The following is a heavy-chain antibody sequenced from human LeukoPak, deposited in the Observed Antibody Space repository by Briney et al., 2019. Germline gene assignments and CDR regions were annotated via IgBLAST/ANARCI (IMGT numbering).Heavy chain of an antibody. CDR3: AKAASTIVVVPAAIETKIYYYYGMDV. V-gene: IGHV3-30*18. CDR1: GFTFSGYG. D-gene: IGHD2-2*01. CDR2: ISYDGSNK. J-gene: IGHJ6*02. Sequence: GGSLRLSCAASGFTFSGYGMHWVRQAPGKGLERVAVISYDGSNKNYADSVKGRFTISRDNSKNTLYLQMNSLRAEDTAVYYCAKAASTIVVVPAAIETKIYYYYGMDVWGQGTTVTVSS.